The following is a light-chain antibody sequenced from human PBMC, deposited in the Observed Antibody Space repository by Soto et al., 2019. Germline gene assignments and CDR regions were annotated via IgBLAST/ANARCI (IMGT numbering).Light chain of an antibody. J-gene: IGLJ2*01. V-gene: IGLV2-11*01. Sequence: QSALTQPRSVSGSPGQSVTISCTGTSSDVGGYNFVSWYQHHPGKAPKLMIYDVNKRPSGVPDRFSGSKSGNTASLSISGLQAEDEADYYCFSYAGSSTSVFGGGTKLTVL. CDR3: FSYAGSSTSV. CDR1: SSDVGGYNF. CDR2: DVN.